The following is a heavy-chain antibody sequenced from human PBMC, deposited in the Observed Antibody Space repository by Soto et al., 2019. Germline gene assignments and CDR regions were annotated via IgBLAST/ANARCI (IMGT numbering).Heavy chain of an antibody. CDR2: IYYSGST. CDR1: GGYISSSSYY. CDR3: AGGYGSCLDY. V-gene: IGHV4-39*01. D-gene: IGHD5-18*01. J-gene: IGHJ4*02. Sequence: SQLLSVTCTVSGGYISSSSYYWGRIRQPPGKGLEWIGSIYYSGSTYYNPSLKSRVTTSVDTSKNQSSLKLSSVTAVDTAVYYCAGGYGSCLDYWGQGTLVTVSS.